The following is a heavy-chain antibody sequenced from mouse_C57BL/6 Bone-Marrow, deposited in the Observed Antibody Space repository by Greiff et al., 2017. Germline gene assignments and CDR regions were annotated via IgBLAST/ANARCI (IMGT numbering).Heavy chain of an antibody. CDR3: ASFTTVVPYFDY. J-gene: IGHJ2*01. Sequence: QVHVKQSGAELVKPGASVKMSCKASGYTFTSYWITWVKQRPGQGLEWIGDIYPGSGSTNYNEKFKSKATLTVDTSSSTAYMQLSSLTSEDSAVYYCASFTTVVPYFDYWGQGTTLTVSS. CDR2: IYPGSGST. V-gene: IGHV1-55*01. D-gene: IGHD1-1*01. CDR1: GYTFTSYW.